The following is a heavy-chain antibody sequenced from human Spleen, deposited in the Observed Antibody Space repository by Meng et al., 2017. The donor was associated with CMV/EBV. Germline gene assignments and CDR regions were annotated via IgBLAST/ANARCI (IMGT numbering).Heavy chain of an antibody. D-gene: IGHD2-2*01. CDR3: ASRGHCSSTSCSRDRFDY. V-gene: IGHV4-39*07. Sequence: SETLSLTCSVSGASVTNESSYWGWIRQPPGKGLEWIGTIHYSGTTYSNPSLKSPVTISVDTSKNQVSLKVSSVTAADTAVYYCASRGHCSSTSCSRDRFDYWGQGTLVTVSS. J-gene: IGHJ4*02. CDR1: GASVTNESSY. CDR2: IHYSGTT.